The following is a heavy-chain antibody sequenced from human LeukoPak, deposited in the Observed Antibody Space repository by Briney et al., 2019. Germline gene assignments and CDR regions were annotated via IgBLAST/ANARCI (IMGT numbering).Heavy chain of an antibody. V-gene: IGHV4-34*01. CDR1: GGSFSGYY. Sequence: SETLSLTCAVYGGSFSGYYWSWIRQPPGKGVVWIGEINHSGSTNYNPSPKSRVTISVDTSKNQFSLKLSSVTAADTAVYYCASDGGNYDDAFDIWGQGTMVTVSS. CDR2: INHSGST. CDR3: ASDGGNYDDAFDI. D-gene: IGHD4-23*01. J-gene: IGHJ3*02.